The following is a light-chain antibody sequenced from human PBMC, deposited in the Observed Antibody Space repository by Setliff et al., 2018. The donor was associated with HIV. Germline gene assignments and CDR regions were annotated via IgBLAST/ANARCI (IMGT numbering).Light chain of an antibody. CDR2: QAT. CDR3: CPNTGSNTYV. Sequence: QSALTQPASVSGSPGQSITISCTGTSSDIGRYNLVSWYRQYPGKAPKLMIYQATKRPSGVSNRFSGSKSGNTASLTISGPQAEDEADYYCCPNTGSNTYVFGSGTKV. J-gene: IGLJ1*01. V-gene: IGLV2-23*01. CDR1: SSDIGRYNL.